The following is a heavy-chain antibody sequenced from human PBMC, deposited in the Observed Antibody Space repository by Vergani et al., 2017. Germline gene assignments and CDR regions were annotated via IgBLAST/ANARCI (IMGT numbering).Heavy chain of an antibody. J-gene: IGHJ2*01. Sequence: QVQLQQWGAGLLKPSETLSLTCAVYGGSFSGYYWSWIRQPPGKGLEWIGEINHSGSTNYNPSLKSRVTISVDTSKNQFSLTLSSVTAADTAVYYCARHENYYDSSGYSHRKQNWYFDLWGRGTLVTVSS. D-gene: IGHD3-22*01. V-gene: IGHV4-34*01. CDR1: GGSFSGYY. CDR2: INHSGST. CDR3: ARHENYYDSSGYSHRKQNWYFDL.